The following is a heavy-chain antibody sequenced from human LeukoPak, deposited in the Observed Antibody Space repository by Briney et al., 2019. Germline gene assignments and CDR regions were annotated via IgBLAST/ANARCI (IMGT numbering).Heavy chain of an antibody. CDR3: AKDAWAAAGMDH. CDR2: VSYDGSKK. Sequence: GGSLRLSCAASGFTFSNNGMHWVRQGPGKGLEWVAVVSYDGSKKYYGNSMKGRFTISRDNSKNALYLQMNSLTPEDTAIYYCAKDAWAAAGMDHWGQGTQVTVSS. V-gene: IGHV3-30*18. D-gene: IGHD6-13*01. CDR1: GFTFSNNG. J-gene: IGHJ1*01.